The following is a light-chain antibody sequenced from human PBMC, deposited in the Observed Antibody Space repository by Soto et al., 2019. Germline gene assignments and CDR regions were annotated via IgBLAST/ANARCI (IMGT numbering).Light chain of an antibody. CDR2: GAA. CDR1: ESISNN. V-gene: IGKV3-15*01. J-gene: IGKJ1*01. CDR3: QQYNNWPGT. Sequence: EIVLTQSPGTLSLSPGASATLSCRAGESISNNLAWYQQKPGQAPRLLIYGAATRAAGIPARFSGRGSGTEFTLTISSLQSEEFGVYYCQQYNNWPGTVGQGTKVDIK.